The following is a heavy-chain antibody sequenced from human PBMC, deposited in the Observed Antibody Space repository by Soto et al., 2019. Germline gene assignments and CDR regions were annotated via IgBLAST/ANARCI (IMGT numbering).Heavy chain of an antibody. CDR1: GYTFTSYA. CDR3: ARVGSSWNDAFDI. Sequence: GASVKVSCKASGYTFTSYAMHWVRQAPGQRLEWMGWINAGNGNTKYSQKFQGRVTITRDTSASTAYMELSSLRSEDTAVYYCARVGSSWNDAFDIWGQGTMVTVSS. D-gene: IGHD6-13*01. J-gene: IGHJ3*02. V-gene: IGHV1-3*01. CDR2: INAGNGNT.